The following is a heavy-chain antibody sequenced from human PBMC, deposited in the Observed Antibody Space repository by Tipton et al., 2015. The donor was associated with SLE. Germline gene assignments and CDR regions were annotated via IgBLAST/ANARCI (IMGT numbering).Heavy chain of an antibody. Sequence: TLSLTCTVSGGSISSGSYYWNWIRQPAGKGLEWIGRIYTSGSTNYNPSLKSRVTISVDTSKNQFSLKLSPVTAADTAVYYCAKLQLWYFDSWGQGTLVTVSS. V-gene: IGHV4-61*02. CDR2: IYTSGST. CDR3: AKLQLWYFDS. CDR1: GGSISSGSYY. D-gene: IGHD5-18*01. J-gene: IGHJ4*02.